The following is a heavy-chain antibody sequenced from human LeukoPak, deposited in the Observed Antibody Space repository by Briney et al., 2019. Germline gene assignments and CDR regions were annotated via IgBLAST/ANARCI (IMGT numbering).Heavy chain of an antibody. CDR1: GYTFTTYY. CDR2: INPSGGSP. J-gene: IGHJ4*02. CDR3: ARVGHGNNGGFDY. V-gene: IGHV1-46*01. Sequence: ASVKVSCTASGYTFTTYYIHWVRQAPGQGLAWMGIINPSGGSPSYAQKFQGRVTMTRDTSTSTVYMELSSLTSEDTAVYYCARVGHGNNGGFDYWGQGTLVTVSS. D-gene: IGHD2/OR15-2a*01.